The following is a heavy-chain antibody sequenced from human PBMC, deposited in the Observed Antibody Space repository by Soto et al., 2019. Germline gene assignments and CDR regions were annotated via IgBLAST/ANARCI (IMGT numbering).Heavy chain of an antibody. J-gene: IGHJ5*02. CDR1: GFIFENFG. CDR3: AKNQGVELVPLATVDWFDP. CDR2: ISGSGFKK. D-gene: IGHD1-26*01. V-gene: IGHV3-23*01. Sequence: GGSLRLSCAASGFIFENFGMSWVRQAPGKGLEWISSISGSGFKKYFADSVKGRFTISRDNSKSTVYLELNNLSAEDTAVYRCAKNQGVELVPLATVDWFDPWGQGSVVTVSS.